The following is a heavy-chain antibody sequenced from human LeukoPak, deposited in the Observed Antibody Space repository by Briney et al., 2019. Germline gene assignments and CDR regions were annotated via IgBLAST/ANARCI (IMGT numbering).Heavy chain of an antibody. CDR2: IYYSGST. J-gene: IGHJ4*02. V-gene: IGHV4-59*01. Sequence: SETLSLTCTVPGGSISSYYWSWIRQPPGKGLEWIGYIYYSGSTNYNPSLKSRVTISVDTSKNQFSLKLSSVTAADTAVYYCARGVIAVAGTYYFDYWGQGTLVTVSS. CDR3: ARGVIAVAGTYYFDY. D-gene: IGHD6-19*01. CDR1: GGSISSYY.